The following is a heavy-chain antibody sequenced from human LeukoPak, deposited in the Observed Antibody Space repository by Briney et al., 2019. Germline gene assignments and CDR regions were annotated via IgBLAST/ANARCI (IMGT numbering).Heavy chain of an antibody. CDR3: ARTRYSSSWYYFDY. CDR2: IYYSGST. CDR1: GGSISSYY. D-gene: IGHD6-13*01. J-gene: IGHJ4*02. V-gene: IGHV4-59*01. Sequence: SETLSLTCTVSGGSISSYYWSWTRQPPGKGLEWIGYIYYSGSTNYNPSLKSRVTISVDTSKNQFSLKLSSVTAADTAVYYCARTRYSSSWYYFDYWGQGTLVTVSS.